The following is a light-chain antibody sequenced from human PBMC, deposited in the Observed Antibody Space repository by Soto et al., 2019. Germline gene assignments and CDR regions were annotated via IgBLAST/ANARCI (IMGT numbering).Light chain of an antibody. J-gene: IGLJ3*02. CDR2: EGN. V-gene: IGLV2-23*01. Sequence: QSALTQPASVSGSPGQSITISCTGTSTDVGSYNLVSWYQQHPGKAPKLIFYEGNKRPSGVSHRFSGSKSGNTASLTISGLQAEDEADYYCCSYAGSFSGWVFGGGTKLTVL. CDR1: STDVGSYNL. CDR3: CSYAGSFSGWV.